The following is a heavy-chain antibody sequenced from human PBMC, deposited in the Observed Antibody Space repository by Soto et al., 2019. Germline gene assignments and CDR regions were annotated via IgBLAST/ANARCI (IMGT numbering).Heavy chain of an antibody. V-gene: IGHV4-59*01. CDR3: ARYRREAVAGYTLDN. CDR2: VYNSGST. CDR1: GGSISSNY. J-gene: IGHJ4*02. Sequence: SETLSLTCTVSGGSISSNYWTWIRQPPGKGLEWIGYVYNSGSTNYNPSLKGRVTISEDTSKSQFSLKVNSMTAADTAVYYCARYRREAVAGYTLDNWGQGILVTVSS. D-gene: IGHD6-13*01.